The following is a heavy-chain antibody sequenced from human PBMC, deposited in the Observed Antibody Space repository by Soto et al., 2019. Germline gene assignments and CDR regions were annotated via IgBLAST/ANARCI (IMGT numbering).Heavy chain of an antibody. CDR3: ARVGGYCNRTTCYRSFDP. CDR1: GYSFSTYD. CDR2: ISAYNGDT. D-gene: IGHD2-2*01. Sequence: ASVKVSCKASGYSFSTYDISWVRQAPGQGLEWMGWISAYNGDTNYAQKFQGRVTMTIDTSMTTASMELRSLRSDDTAVYYCARVGGYCNRTTCYRSFDPWGQGTLVTVSS. J-gene: IGHJ5*02. V-gene: IGHV1-18*04.